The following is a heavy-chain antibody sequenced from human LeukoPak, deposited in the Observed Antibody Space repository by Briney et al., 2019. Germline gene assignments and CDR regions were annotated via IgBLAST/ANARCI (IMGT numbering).Heavy chain of an antibody. CDR2: INHSGST. J-gene: IGHJ6*02. CDR3: ARHEGRGSYPYYYGMDV. CDR1: GGSFSGYY. V-gene: IGHV4-34*01. D-gene: IGHD1-26*01. Sequence: PSETLSLTCAVYGGSFSGYYWSWIRQPPGKGLEWIGEINHSGSTNYNPSLKSRVTISVDTSKNQFSLKLSSVTAADTAVYYCARHEGRGSYPYYYGMDVWGQGTTVTVSS.